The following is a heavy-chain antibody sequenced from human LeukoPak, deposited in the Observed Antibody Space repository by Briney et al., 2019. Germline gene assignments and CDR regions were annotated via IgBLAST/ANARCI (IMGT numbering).Heavy chain of an antibody. Sequence: GGSLRLSCAASGFTFGTYAMSWVRQAPGKGLEWVSAINSGGGNTYYADSVKGRFTISRDNSKNTLYLQMNSLRAEDTAVYYCAKILYYYDSRGFEDYWGQGTLVTVSS. CDR3: AKILYYYDSRGFEDY. CDR1: GFTFGTYA. CDR2: INSGGGNT. D-gene: IGHD3-22*01. J-gene: IGHJ4*02. V-gene: IGHV3-23*01.